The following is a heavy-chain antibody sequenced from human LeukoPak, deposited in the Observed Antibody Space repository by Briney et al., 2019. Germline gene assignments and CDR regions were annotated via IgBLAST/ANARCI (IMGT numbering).Heavy chain of an antibody. CDR2: ISGSGDNS. D-gene: IGHD6-13*01. J-gene: IGHJ6*03. V-gene: IGHV3-23*01. CDR3: AKVSGTPYYYYMDV. Sequence: GGSLRLSCAASGFTFNSYAMSWVRQAPGKGLEWVSAISGSGDNSYYADSVKGRFTISGDNSKNTLYLQMNSLRAEDTAVYYCAKVSGTPYYYYMDVWGKGTTVTVSS. CDR1: GFTFNSYA.